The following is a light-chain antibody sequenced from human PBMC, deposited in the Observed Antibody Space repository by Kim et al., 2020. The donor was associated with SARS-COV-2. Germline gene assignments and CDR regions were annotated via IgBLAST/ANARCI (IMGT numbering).Light chain of an antibody. CDR2: GAS. CDR3: QQYNKWPLT. V-gene: IGKV3-15*01. J-gene: IGKJ4*01. CDR1: QSVSSQ. Sequence: SVSPGERATLSCRASQSVSSQLTWYQQKPGQAPRLLIYGASTRATGFPARVSGSGSGTEFTLTISSLQSEDFAYYYCQQYNKWPLTFGGGTKLEI.